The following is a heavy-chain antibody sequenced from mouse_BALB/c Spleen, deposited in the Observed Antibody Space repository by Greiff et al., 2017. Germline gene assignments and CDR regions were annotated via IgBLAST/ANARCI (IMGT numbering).Heavy chain of an antibody. J-gene: IGHJ3*01. D-gene: IGHD2-14*01. CDR2: IYPGNSDT. CDR3: TREGYRYDWFAY. CDR1: GYTFTSYW. V-gene: IGHV1-5*01. Sequence: DVKLQESGTVLARPGASVKMSCKASGYTFTSYWMHWVKQRPGQGLEWIGAIYPGNSDTSYNQKFKGKAKLTAVTSTSTAYMELSSLTNEDSAVYYCTREGYRYDWFAYWGQGTLVTVSA.